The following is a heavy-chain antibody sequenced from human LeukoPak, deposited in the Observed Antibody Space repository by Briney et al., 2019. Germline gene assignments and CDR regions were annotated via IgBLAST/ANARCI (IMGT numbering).Heavy chain of an antibody. CDR2: ISSSSSTI. Sequence: GGSLRLSCAASGFTFSSYSMNWVRQAPGKGLEWVSYISSSSSTIYYADSVKGRFTISRDNAKNSLYLQMNSPTAEDTAVYYCAKDLYSSGWYYFDYWGQGTLVTVSS. D-gene: IGHD6-19*01. J-gene: IGHJ4*02. V-gene: IGHV3-48*01. CDR3: AKDLYSSGWYYFDY. CDR1: GFTFSSYS.